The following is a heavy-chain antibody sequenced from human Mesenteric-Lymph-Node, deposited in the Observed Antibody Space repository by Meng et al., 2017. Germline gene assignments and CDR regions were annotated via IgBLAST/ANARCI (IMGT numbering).Heavy chain of an antibody. D-gene: IGHD1-20*01. V-gene: IGHV4-34*01. CDR2: INHSGST. Sequence: QVQLQEGGAGLLKPSETLSLTCAVYGGSFSGYYCSWIRQPPGKGLEWIGEINHSGSTNYNPSLKSRVTISVDTSKNQFSLKLSSVTAADTAVYYCASYGPCFGNNCPLSSFDHWGQGTLVTVSS. J-gene: IGHJ4*02. CDR3: ASYGPCFGNNCPLSSFDH. CDR1: GGSFSGYY.